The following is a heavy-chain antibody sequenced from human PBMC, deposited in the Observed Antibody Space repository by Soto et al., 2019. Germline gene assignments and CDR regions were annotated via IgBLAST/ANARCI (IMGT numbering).Heavy chain of an antibody. J-gene: IGHJ4*02. CDR1: GFTFNNYA. CDR2: IIDSGDDT. D-gene: IGHD2-2*01. CDR3: AKLGSSSWSPHYYFDY. V-gene: IGHV3-23*01. Sequence: PGGSLRLSCAASGFTFNNYAMGWVRQAPGKGLEWVSAIIDSGDDTYYIDSVKGRFTVSRDNSKNTLYLQMNNLRADDAAVYYCAKLGSSSWSPHYYFDYWGQGTLVTVSS.